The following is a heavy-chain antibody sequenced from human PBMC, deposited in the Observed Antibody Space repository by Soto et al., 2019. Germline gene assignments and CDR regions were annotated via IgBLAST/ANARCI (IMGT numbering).Heavy chain of an antibody. V-gene: IGHV4-28*01. CDR3: ARREIQGPIDY. Sequence: QVQLQESGPGLVKPSDTLSLTCAVSGYSISSSNWGGWIRQPPGKGLEWIGCIYYSGTTYYNPSLKSRVTMSVDTSKNQFSLKLTSVTAVDTAVYYCARREIQGPIDYWGQGTLVTVSS. D-gene: IGHD1-26*01. CDR2: IYYSGTT. J-gene: IGHJ4*02. CDR1: GYSISSSNW.